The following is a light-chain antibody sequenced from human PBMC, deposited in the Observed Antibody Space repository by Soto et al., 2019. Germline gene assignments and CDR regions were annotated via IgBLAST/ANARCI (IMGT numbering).Light chain of an antibody. V-gene: IGLV2-14*01. CDR1: SSDVGGHNY. J-gene: IGLJ2*01. CDR3: SSYTSTSTADVL. CDR2: EVS. Sequence: QSALTQPASVSGSPGQSITISCTGTSSDVGGHNYVSWYQQHPGKAPKLMIFEVSNRPSGVSNRFSGSKSGNTASLTISGLQAEDEGDYYRSSYTSTSTADVLFGGGTKLTVL.